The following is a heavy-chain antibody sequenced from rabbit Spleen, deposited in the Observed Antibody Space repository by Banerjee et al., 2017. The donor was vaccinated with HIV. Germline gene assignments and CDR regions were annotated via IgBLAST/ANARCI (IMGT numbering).Heavy chain of an antibody. D-gene: IGHD1-1*01. CDR3: VRGASESGYYSL. J-gene: IGHJ4*01. V-gene: IGHV1S7*01. Sequence: QLKESGGGLVQPGGSLKLSCKASGFTLSSYYMNWVRQAPGKGLEWIGYIDPVFGITYYASWVNGRFSISRENAQNTVFLQMTSLTAADTATYFCVRGASESGYYSLWGPGTLVTVS. CDR2: IDPVFGIT. CDR1: GFTLSSYY.